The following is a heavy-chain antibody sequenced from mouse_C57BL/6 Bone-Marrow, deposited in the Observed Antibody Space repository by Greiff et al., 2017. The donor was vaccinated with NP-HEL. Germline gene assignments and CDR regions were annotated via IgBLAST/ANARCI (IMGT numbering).Heavy chain of an antibody. CDR1: GYTFTTYP. CDR3: ARPHYGSSWGFAY. V-gene: IGHV1-47*01. J-gene: IGHJ3*01. Sequence: VKLMESGAELVKPGASVKMSCKASGYTFTTYPIEWMKQNHGKSLEWIGNFHPYNDDTKYNEKFKGKATLTVEKSSSTVYLELSRLTSDDSAVYYCARPHYGSSWGFAYWGQGTLVTVSA. CDR2: FHPYNDDT. D-gene: IGHD1-1*01.